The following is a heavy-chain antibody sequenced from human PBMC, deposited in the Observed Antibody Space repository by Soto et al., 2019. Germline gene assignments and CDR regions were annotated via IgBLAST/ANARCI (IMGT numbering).Heavy chain of an antibody. V-gene: IGHV4-34*01. CDR1: GGPFSGFY. J-gene: IGHJ6*04. CDR3: ATHSPSTHYGTEV. CDR2: VRHTGST. Sequence: SETLSLTCAVYGGPFSGFYWSWIRQSPGKGLEWLGEVRHTGSTNCNPSLKTRVSISADTSMNQVSLRLTSVTAADTGVYYCATHSPSTHYGTEVWGDETTVHVSP. D-gene: IGHD2-2*01.